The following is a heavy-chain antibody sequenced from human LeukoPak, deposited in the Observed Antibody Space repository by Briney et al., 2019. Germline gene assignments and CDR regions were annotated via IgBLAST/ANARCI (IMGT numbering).Heavy chain of an antibody. D-gene: IGHD3-3*01. CDR1: GFTFSSYA. Sequence: PGGSLRLSCAASGFTFSSYAMSWVRQAPGKGLEWVSAIGGDAVSTYYADSVKGRFSISRDNSKNTLYLQMNSLRADDTAVYYCAKDLWKADDWGQGTLVTVSS. CDR2: IGGDAVST. V-gene: IGHV3-23*01. J-gene: IGHJ4*02. CDR3: AKDLWKADD.